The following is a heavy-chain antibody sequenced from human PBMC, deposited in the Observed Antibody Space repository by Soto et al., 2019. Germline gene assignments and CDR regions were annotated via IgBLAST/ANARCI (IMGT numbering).Heavy chain of an antibody. J-gene: IGHJ6*03. Sequence: SETLSLTCTVSGGSISSYYWSWIRQPPGKGLEWIGYIYYSGSTNYNPSLKSRVTISVDTSKNQFSLKLSSVTAADTAVYYCARGRGLHLWELPPDYYYYYMVVWGKGTTVTVSS. D-gene: IGHD3-16*01. CDR1: GGSISSYY. CDR2: IYYSGST. CDR3: ARGRGLHLWELPPDYYYYYMVV. V-gene: IGHV4-59*01.